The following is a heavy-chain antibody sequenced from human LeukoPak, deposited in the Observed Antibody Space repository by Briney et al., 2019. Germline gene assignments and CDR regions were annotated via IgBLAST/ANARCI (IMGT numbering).Heavy chain of an antibody. CDR2: IIPIFGTA. J-gene: IGHJ4*02. V-gene: IGHV1-69*13. CDR1: GGTFSSYA. D-gene: IGHD6-13*01. Sequence: ASVKVSCKASGGTFSSYAISWVRQGPGQGLEWMGGIIPIFGTANYAQKFQGRVTITADESTSTAYMELSSLRSEDTAVYYCARDRDSSRPYEYYFDYWGQGTLVTVSS. CDR3: ARDRDSSRPYEYYFDY.